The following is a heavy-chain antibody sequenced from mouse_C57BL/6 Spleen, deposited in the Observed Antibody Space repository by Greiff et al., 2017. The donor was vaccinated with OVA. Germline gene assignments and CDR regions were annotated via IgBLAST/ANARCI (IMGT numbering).Heavy chain of an antibody. Sequence: VQLQQSGTVLARPGASVKMSCKTSGYTFTSYWMHWVKQRPGQGLEWIGAIYPGNSDTSYNQKFKGKAKLTAVTSASTAYMELSSLTNEDSAVYYCTRGDYDLYYAMDYWGQGTSVTVSS. D-gene: IGHD2-4*01. CDR2: IYPGNSDT. V-gene: IGHV1-5*01. CDR3: TRGDYDLYYAMDY. J-gene: IGHJ4*01. CDR1: GYTFTSYW.